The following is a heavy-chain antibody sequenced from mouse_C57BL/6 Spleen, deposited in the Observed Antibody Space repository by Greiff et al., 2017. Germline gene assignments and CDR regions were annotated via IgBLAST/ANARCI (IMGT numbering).Heavy chain of an antibody. D-gene: IGHD1-1*01. Sequence: QVQLQQSGPGLVQPSQSLSITCTVSGFSLTSYGVHWVRQSPVKGLEWLGVIWRGGSTDYNAAFMSRLSITKDNSKSQVFVKMNRLQADDTAIYYCAMSTTVVATDCAMEYWGQGTSVTVSS. CDR2: IWRGGST. V-gene: IGHV2-5*01. CDR1: GFSLTSYG. CDR3: AMSTTVVATDCAMEY. J-gene: IGHJ4*01.